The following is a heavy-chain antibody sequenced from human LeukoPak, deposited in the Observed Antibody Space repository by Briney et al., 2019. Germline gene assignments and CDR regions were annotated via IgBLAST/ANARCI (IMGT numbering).Heavy chain of an antibody. CDR1: GFTFSDYW. D-gene: IGHD1-26*01. CDR2: IKFDGSST. CDR3: ARSWSGRYDY. J-gene: IGHJ4*02. Sequence: QTGGSLRLSCAASGFTFSDYWMHWVRHAPGKGLVWVSRIKFDGSSTDYADSVKGRFTISRDNARSTLYLQMNSLRAEDTAVYYCARSWSGRYDYWGQGTLVTVSS. V-gene: IGHV3-74*01.